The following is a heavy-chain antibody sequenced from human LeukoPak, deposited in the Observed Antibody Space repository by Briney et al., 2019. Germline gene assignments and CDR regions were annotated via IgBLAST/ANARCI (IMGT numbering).Heavy chain of an antibody. CDR1: GGSISSYY. V-gene: IGHV4-59*01. D-gene: IGHD1-26*01. Sequence: PSQTLSLTCTVSGGSISSYYWSWIRQPPGKCLEWIGYIYYMGSTNYNPFLKGRFTLPVETSKNQFPRKLSSLHATARAVYYCARVRGSDYWYFDLWGRGTLVTVSS. J-gene: IGHJ2*01. CDR2: IYYMGST. CDR3: ARVRGSDYWYFDL.